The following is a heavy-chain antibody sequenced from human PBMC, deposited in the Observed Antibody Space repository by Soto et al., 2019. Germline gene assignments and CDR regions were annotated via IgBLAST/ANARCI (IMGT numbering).Heavy chain of an antibody. D-gene: IGHD2-2*01. CDR3: AKDNRVVVPAADAFDI. J-gene: IGHJ3*02. CDR2: ISGSGGST. Sequence: GSLRLSCAASGFTFSSYAMSWVRQAPGKGLEWVSAISGSGGSTYYADSVKGRFTISRDNSKNTLYLQMNSLRAEDTAVYYCAKDNRVVVPAADAFDIWGQGTMVTVSS. V-gene: IGHV3-23*01. CDR1: GFTFSSYA.